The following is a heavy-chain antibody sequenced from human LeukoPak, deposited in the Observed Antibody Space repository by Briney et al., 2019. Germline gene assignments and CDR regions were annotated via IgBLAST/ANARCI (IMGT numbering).Heavy chain of an antibody. Sequence: GGSLRLSCAASGFTFSSYAMSWVRQAPGKGLEWVSAISGSGGSTYYADSVKGRFTISRDNSKSTLYLQMDSLRGEDTAIYYCAKDPPTVVANAFHIWGQGTMVTVSS. J-gene: IGHJ3*02. CDR2: ISGSGGST. CDR3: AKDPPTVVANAFHI. D-gene: IGHD4-17*01. CDR1: GFTFSSYA. V-gene: IGHV3-23*01.